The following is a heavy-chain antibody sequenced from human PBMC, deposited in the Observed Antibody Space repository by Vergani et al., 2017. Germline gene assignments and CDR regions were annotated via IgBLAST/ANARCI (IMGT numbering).Heavy chain of an antibody. CDR1: GFTFSSYA. V-gene: IGHV3-30-3*01. CDR3: AREAIRGGADGGAAYFDY. Sequence: QVQLVESGGGVVQPGRSLRLSCAASGFTFSSYAMHWVRQAPGKGLEWVAVISYDGSNKYYADSVKGRFTISRDNSKNTLYLQMNSLRAEETAVYYFAREAIRGGADGGAAYFDYWGQGTLVTVSS. D-gene: IGHD3-16*01. J-gene: IGHJ4*02. CDR2: ISYDGSNK.